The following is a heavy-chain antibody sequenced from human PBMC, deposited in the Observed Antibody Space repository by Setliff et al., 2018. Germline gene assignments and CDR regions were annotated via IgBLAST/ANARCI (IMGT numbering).Heavy chain of an antibody. J-gene: IGHJ4*02. CDR2: VSFSGSA. Sequence: SETLSLTCTVSGVSIGDTYYYWAWIRQPPGKGLEWVGRVSFSGSAYFSPSLKSRVAISLDTSTNVFSLKLSSLIAADTAVYYCARDPGFHSGTWSLDSWGQGRLVTVSS. V-gene: IGHV4-39*02. D-gene: IGHD2-21*01. CDR1: GVSIGDTYYY. CDR3: ARDPGFHSGTWSLDS.